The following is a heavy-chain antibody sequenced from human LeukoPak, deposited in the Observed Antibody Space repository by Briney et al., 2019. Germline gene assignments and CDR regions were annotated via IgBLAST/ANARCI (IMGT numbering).Heavy chain of an antibody. D-gene: IGHD6-13*01. Sequence: AASVKVSCKACGGTFSSYASSWVRQAPGQGLEWMGGIIPIFGTANYAQKFQGRVTITADKSTSTAYMELSSLRSEDTAVYYCARSSIIAAAGPYYFDYWGQGTLVTVSS. CDR3: ARSSIIAAAGPYYFDY. V-gene: IGHV1-69*06. J-gene: IGHJ4*02. CDR1: GGTFSSYA. CDR2: IIPIFGTA.